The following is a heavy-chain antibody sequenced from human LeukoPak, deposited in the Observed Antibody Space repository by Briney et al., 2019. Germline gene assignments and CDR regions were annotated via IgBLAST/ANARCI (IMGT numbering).Heavy chain of an antibody. CDR3: ARHKGVYEYSGYDLGGWFDP. CDR2: IYYSGST. D-gene: IGHD5-12*01. V-gene: IGHV4-59*04. J-gene: IGHJ5*02. Sequence: PSETLSLTCTVSGGSISSYYWSWIRQPPGKGLEWIGYIYYSGSTYYNPSLKSRVTISVDTSKNQFSLKLSSVTAAGTAVYYCARHKGVYEYSGYDLGGWFDPWGQGTLVTVSS. CDR1: GGSISSYY.